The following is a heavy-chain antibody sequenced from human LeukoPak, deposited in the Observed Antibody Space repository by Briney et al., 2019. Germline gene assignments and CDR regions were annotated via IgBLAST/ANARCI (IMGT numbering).Heavy chain of an antibody. Sequence: GASVKVSCKASGYTFTSYGISWVRQAPGQGLEWMGWISAYNGSTNYAQKLQGRVTMTTDTSTSTAYMELWSLRSDDTAVYYCARDYYVTSGYYRQAPFDYWGQGTLVTVSS. CDR3: ARDYYVTSGYYRQAPFDY. V-gene: IGHV1-18*01. D-gene: IGHD3-22*01. J-gene: IGHJ4*02. CDR2: ISAYNGST. CDR1: GYTFTSYG.